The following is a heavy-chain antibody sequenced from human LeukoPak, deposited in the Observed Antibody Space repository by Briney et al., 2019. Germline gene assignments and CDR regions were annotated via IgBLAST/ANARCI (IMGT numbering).Heavy chain of an antibody. Sequence: PSETLSLTCAVYGGSFSGYYWSWIRQPPGKGREWIGEINHSGSTNYNPSLKSRVTISVDTSKNQFSLKLSSVTAADTAVYYCARGRYSYGHNWFDPWGQGTLVTVSS. CDR1: GGSFSGYY. J-gene: IGHJ5*02. D-gene: IGHD5-18*01. CDR3: ARGRYSYGHNWFDP. CDR2: INHSGST. V-gene: IGHV4-34*01.